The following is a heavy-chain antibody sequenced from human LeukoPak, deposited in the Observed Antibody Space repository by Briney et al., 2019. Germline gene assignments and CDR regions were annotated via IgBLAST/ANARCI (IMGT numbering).Heavy chain of an antibody. CDR2: INSDGSGT. CDR3: ARAQEVDIVATIFSGYYYYGMDV. D-gene: IGHD5-12*01. Sequence: HPGGSLRLSCAASGFTFSSYWMHWVRQAPGKGLVWVPRINSDGSGTSYADSVKGRFTISRDNAKNSLYLQMNSLRAEDTAVYYCARAQEVDIVATIFSGYYYYGMDVRGQGTTVTVSS. V-gene: IGHV3-74*01. CDR1: GFTFSSYW. J-gene: IGHJ6*02.